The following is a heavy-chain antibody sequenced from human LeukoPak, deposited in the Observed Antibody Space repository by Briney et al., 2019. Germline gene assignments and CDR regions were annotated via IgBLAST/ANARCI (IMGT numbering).Heavy chain of an antibody. CDR3: AKGRPRHGDTHSFDY. CDR1: GFTFSTYA. CDR2: ICVSGGMT. V-gene: IGHV3-23*01. J-gene: IGHJ4*02. Sequence: GGSLRLSCAASGFTFSTYAMTWVRQAPGKGLEWVSHICVSGGMTFYAGSVRGRFTISRDNSKNTLFLQMDSLRGEDTALYYCAKGRPRHGDTHSFDYWGRGTLVSVAS. D-gene: IGHD4-17*01.